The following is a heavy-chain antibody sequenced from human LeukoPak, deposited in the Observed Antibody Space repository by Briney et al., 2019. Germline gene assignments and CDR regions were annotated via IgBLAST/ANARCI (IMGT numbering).Heavy chain of an antibody. CDR2: ISGSGGST. CDR3: AKEIYGDPTGGRFQH. CDR1: GFTFSSYG. Sequence: GGSLRLSCAASGFTFSSYGMSWVRQAPGKGLEWVSTISGSGGSTYYADSVKGRFTISRDNSKNTLYLQMKSLRAEDTAVYYCAKEIYGDPTGGRFQHWGQGTLVTVSS. V-gene: IGHV3-23*01. J-gene: IGHJ1*01. D-gene: IGHD4/OR15-4a*01.